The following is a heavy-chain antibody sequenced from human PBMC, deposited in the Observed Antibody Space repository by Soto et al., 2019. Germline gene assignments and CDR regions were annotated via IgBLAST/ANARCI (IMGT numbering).Heavy chain of an antibody. CDR2: IYYSGST. J-gene: IGHJ5*02. D-gene: IGHD3-10*01. CDR1: GGSISSGDYY. Sequence: QVQLQESGPGLVKPSQTLSLTCTVSGGSISSGDYYWSWIRQPPGKGLEWIGYIYYSGSTYYNPSLKSRVTISVYTSKNQFSLKLSSVTAADTAAYYCARFITMVRGVTNWFDPWGQGTLVTVSS. V-gene: IGHV4-30-4*01. CDR3: ARFITMVRGVTNWFDP.